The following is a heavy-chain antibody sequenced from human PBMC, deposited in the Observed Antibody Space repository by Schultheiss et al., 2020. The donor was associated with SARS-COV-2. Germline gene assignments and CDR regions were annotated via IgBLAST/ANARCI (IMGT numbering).Heavy chain of an antibody. V-gene: IGHV4-61*02. J-gene: IGHJ6*03. CDR3: ARDSSRTMDV. CDR1: SGSVSSRSYY. Sequence: SQTLSLTCTVFSGSVSSRSYYWSWIRQPAGKGLEWIGRIYTSGSTYYNPSLKSRVTISVDTSKNQFSLKLSSVTAADTAVYYCARDSSRTMDVWGKGTTVTVSS. D-gene: IGHD6-13*01. CDR2: IYTSGST.